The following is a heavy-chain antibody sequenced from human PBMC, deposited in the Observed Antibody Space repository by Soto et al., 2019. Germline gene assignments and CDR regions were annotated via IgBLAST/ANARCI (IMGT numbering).Heavy chain of an antibody. V-gene: IGHV4-39*01. CDR1: CGSISSSSYY. J-gene: IGHJ5*02. Sequence: SETLSLTCTVSCGSISSSSYYWGWIRQPPGKGLEWIGSIYYSGSTYYNPSLKSRVTISVDTSKNQFSLKLSSVTAADTAVYYCARHISVATPFDPWGQGTLVTVSS. CDR2: IYYSGST. CDR3: ARHISVATPFDP. D-gene: IGHD5-12*01.